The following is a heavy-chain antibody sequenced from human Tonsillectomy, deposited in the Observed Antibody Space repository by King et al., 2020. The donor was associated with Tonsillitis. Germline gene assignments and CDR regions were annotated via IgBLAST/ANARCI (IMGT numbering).Heavy chain of an antibody. Sequence: VQLVESGGGLVQPGGSLRLSCAASGFTVSSYYMSWVRQAPGKGLEWVSVIYIGAGTHSADSVKGRFTISRDNSKNTLYLQMNSLRAEDTAVYYCARGSRIPVADPDHWYFDLWGRGTLVTVSS. CDR1: GFTVSSYY. J-gene: IGHJ2*01. D-gene: IGHD6-19*01. CDR2: IYIGAGT. V-gene: IGHV3-66*01. CDR3: ARGSRIPVADPDHWYFDL.